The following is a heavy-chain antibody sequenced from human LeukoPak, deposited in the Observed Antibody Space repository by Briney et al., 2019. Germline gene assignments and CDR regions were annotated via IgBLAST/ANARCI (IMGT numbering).Heavy chain of an antibody. J-gene: IGHJ4*02. D-gene: IGHD4-17*01. V-gene: IGHV4-59*01. CDR3: AKASVTTALLFDS. CDR1: GGSISSYY. CDR2: ISNSGIT. Sequence: PSETLSLTCTVSGGSISSYYWNWLRQPPGQGLEWIGYISNSGITKYNPSLKSRVTISLETSKNQFSLRLTSVTAADTAVYYCAKASVTTALLFDSWGQGTQVAVPS.